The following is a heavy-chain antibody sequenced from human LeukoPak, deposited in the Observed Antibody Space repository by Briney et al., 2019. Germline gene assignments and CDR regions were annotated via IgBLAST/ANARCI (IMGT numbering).Heavy chain of an antibody. J-gene: IGHJ4*02. D-gene: IGHD3-3*01. CDR3: ARDYDFWSGYLDY. CDR2: ISYDGSNK. Sequence: GGSLRLSCAASGFTFSSYAMHWVRQAPGKGLEWVAVISYDGSNKYYADSVKGRFTISRDNSKNTLYLQMNSPRAEDTAVYYCARDYDFWSGYLDYWGQGTLVTVSS. V-gene: IGHV3-30-3*01. CDR1: GFTFSSYA.